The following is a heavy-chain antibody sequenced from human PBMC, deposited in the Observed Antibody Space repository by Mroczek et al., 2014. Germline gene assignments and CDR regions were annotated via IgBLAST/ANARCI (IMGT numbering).Heavy chain of an antibody. CDR1: GGSFSGYY. CDR3: ARGGYCSGGSLPYDAELFDY. CDR2: INHSGST. Sequence: QVQLQQWGAGLLKPSETLSLTCAVYGGSFSGYYWSWIRQPPGKGLEWIGEINHSGSTNYNPSLKSRVTISVDTSKNQFSLKLSSVTAADTAVYYCARGGYCSGGSLPYDAELFDYWGQGTLVTVSS. D-gene: IGHD2-15*01. J-gene: IGHJ4*02. V-gene: IGHV4-34*01.